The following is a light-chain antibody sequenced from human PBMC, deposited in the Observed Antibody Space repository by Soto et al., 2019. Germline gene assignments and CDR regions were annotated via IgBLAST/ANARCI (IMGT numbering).Light chain of an antibody. Sequence: QSALTQPASVSGSPGQSITISCTGTSSDIGGYNFVSWYQQHPGKAPKLLIHEVNNRPSGVSIRFSGSKSGNTASLTISGLQAEDEAYYYCSSDTSSSTLIFGGGTKLTVL. CDR3: SSDTSSSTLI. V-gene: IGLV2-14*01. CDR2: EVN. CDR1: SSDIGGYNF. J-gene: IGLJ2*01.